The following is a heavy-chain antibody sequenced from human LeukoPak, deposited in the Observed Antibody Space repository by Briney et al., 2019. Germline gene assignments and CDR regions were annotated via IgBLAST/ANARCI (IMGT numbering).Heavy chain of an antibody. CDR3: AKDQPSSIAVAPKFDY. CDR1: GFTFSSYA. J-gene: IGHJ4*02. D-gene: IGHD6-19*01. Sequence: GRSLRLSCAASGFTFSSYAMHWVRQAPGKGLEWVAVISYDGSNKYYADSVKGRFTISRDNSKNTLYLQMNSLRAEDTAVYYCAKDQPSSIAVAPKFDYWGQGTLVTVSS. V-gene: IGHV3-30-3*01. CDR2: ISYDGSNK.